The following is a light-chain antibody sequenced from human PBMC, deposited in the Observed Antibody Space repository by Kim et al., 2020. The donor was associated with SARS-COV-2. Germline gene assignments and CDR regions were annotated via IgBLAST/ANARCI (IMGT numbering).Light chain of an antibody. CDR1: SLRSYY. J-gene: IGLJ2*01. CDR3: HSRDSSGNHVV. CDR2: GKN. Sequence: ALGQTVRIKGQGNSLRSYYASWYQQKPGQAPVLVIYGKNNRPSGIPDRFSGSSSGNTASLTITGAQAEDEADYYCHSRDSSGNHVVFGGGTQLTVL. V-gene: IGLV3-19*01.